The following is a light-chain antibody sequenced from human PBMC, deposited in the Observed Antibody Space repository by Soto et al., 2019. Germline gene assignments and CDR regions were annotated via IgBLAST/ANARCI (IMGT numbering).Light chain of an antibody. CDR3: EVWDGSSDHPSV. CDR2: DDR. CDR1: NIGSYS. V-gene: IGLV3-21*02. J-gene: IGLJ1*01. Sequence: SYELTQPPSVSVAPGQTARITCGGNNIGSYSVKWYQQKPGQAPVLVVYDDRGRPSGFPERFSGSNSGNTATLTISRVEAGDEADYYCEVWDGSSDHPSVFGTGTKVTVL.